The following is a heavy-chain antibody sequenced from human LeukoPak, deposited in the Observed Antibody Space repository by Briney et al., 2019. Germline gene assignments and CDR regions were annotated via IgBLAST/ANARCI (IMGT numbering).Heavy chain of an antibody. CDR3: ARDRDYDFWSGYTYYFDY. CDR2: IKQDGSEK. Sequence: PGGSLRLSCAAPGFTFSSYWMSWVRRAPGKGLEWVANIKQDGSEKYYVDSVKGRFTISRDNAKNSLYLQMNSLRAEDTAVYYCARDRDYDFWSGYTYYFDYWGQGTLVTVSS. D-gene: IGHD3-3*01. V-gene: IGHV3-7*01. J-gene: IGHJ4*02. CDR1: GFTFSSYW.